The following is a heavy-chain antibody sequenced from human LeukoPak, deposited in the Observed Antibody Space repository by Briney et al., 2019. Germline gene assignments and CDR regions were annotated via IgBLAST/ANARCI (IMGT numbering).Heavy chain of an antibody. CDR3: ARGVLARGSSGWYFDY. Sequence: PGGSLRLSCAASRFTFSSYAMHWVRQAPGKGLGYVSAISSNGGSTYYANSVKGRFTISRDNSKNTLYLQMGSLRAEDMAVYYCARGVLARGSSGWYFDYWGQGTLVTVSS. D-gene: IGHD6-19*01. J-gene: IGHJ4*02. CDR1: RFTFSSYA. CDR2: ISSNGGST. V-gene: IGHV3-64*01.